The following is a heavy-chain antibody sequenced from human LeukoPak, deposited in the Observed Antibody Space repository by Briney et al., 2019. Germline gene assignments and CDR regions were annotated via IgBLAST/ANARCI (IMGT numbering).Heavy chain of an antibody. CDR1: GGSTSSYY. V-gene: IGHV4-4*07. D-gene: IGHD3-22*01. J-gene: IGHJ3*02. CDR3: ARDRYYYDTSGYYSAFET. Sequence: TSETLSLTCTVSGGSTSSYYWSWIRQPPGKGLEWIGRIYTSGIISGNTNYNPSLESRVTMSVDASKNQFSLKLTSVTAADTAIYYCARDRYYYDTSGYYSAFETWGQGTMVTVSS. CDR2: IYTSGIISGNT.